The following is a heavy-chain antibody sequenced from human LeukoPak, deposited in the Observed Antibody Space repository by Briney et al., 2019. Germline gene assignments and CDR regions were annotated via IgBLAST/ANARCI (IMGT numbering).Heavy chain of an antibody. Sequence: GGSLRLSYAASGFTFSNYAMNWVRQTPGKGLEWVSGISGSGGRTNHADSVKGRFTISRDNSKNTVYLQMNSLRAEDTAVYYCAKEDYYDLGYFQNWGQGTLVTVSS. J-gene: IGHJ1*01. CDR3: AKEDYYDLGYFQN. CDR1: GFTFSNYA. D-gene: IGHD3-22*01. CDR2: ISGSGGRT. V-gene: IGHV3-23*01.